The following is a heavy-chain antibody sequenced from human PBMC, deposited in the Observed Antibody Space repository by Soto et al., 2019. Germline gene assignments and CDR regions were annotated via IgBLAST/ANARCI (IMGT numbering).Heavy chain of an antibody. CDR1: GGSSSSASYY. CDR3: AREAVAAKRAFDI. CDR2: IYYSGST. Sequence: LAIMSVTCRVSGGSSSSASYYWRWIRQPPGKGLEWIGDIYYSGSTKYNPSLKSRVTISVDTSKNQFSLKLSSVTAADTAVYYCAREAVAAKRAFDIWGQGTMVTVS. D-gene: IGHD6-19*01. J-gene: IGHJ3*02. V-gene: IGHV4-61*01.